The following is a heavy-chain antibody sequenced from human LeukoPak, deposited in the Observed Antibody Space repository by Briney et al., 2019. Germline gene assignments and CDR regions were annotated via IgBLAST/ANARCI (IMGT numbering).Heavy chain of an antibody. CDR2: IKQDGSEK. D-gene: IGHD6-19*01. CDR3: AKDSGWSRSPPLG. Sequence: GGSLRLSCAASGFTVSSNYMSWVRQAPGKGLEWVANIKQDGSEKYYADSVKGRFTISRDNSKNTLYLQMNSLRAEDTAVYYCAKDSGWSRSPPLGWGQGTLVTVSS. CDR1: GFTVSSNY. V-gene: IGHV3-7*01. J-gene: IGHJ4*02.